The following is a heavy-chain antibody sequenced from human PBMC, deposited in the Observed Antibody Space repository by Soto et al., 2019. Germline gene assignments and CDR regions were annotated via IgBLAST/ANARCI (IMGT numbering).Heavy chain of an antibody. CDR1: GFTFSGSA. Sequence: GGSLRLSCAASGFTFSGSAMHWVRQASGKGLEWVGRIRSKANSYATAYAASVKGRFTISRDDSKYTAYLQMNSLKTEDTAVYYCTAYYDSSGYRWRAFDIWGQGTMVTVSS. CDR3: TAYYDSSGYRWRAFDI. J-gene: IGHJ3*02. V-gene: IGHV3-73*01. CDR2: IRSKANSYAT. D-gene: IGHD3-22*01.